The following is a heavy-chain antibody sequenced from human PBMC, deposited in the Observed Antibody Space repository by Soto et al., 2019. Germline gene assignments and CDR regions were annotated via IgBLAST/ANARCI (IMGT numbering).Heavy chain of an antibody. CDR2: ISSGVTTI. J-gene: IGHJ4*02. CDR3: ASDHITFGGVMDY. CDR1: GFIFSDYY. D-gene: IGHD3-16*01. V-gene: IGHV3-11*01. Sequence: GGSRRLSCAASGFIFSDYYMSWIRQTPGKGLEWLSYISSGVTTIYYGDSVKGRLTISRDNAKTSLYLQMNSLRAEDTAVYYCASDHITFGGVMDYWGQGALVTVSS.